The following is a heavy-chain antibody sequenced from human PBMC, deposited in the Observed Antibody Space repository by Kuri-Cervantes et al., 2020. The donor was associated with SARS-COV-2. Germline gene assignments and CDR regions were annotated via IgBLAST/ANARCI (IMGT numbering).Heavy chain of an antibody. Sequence: ASVKVSCKASGYTFTGYYMHWVRQAPGQGLEWMGWINPNSGGTNYAQKFQGRVTMTRDTSISTAYMELSRLSSDDTAVYYCATSPLNVLRFLEWLLPYDYWGQGTLVTVSS. V-gene: IGHV1-2*02. D-gene: IGHD3-3*01. CDR1: GYTFTGYY. CDR2: INPNSGGT. CDR3: ATSPLNVLRFLEWLLPYDY. J-gene: IGHJ4*02.